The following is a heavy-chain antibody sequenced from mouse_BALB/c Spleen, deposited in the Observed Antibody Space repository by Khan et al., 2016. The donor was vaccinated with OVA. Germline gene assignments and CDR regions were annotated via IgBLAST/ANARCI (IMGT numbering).Heavy chain of an antibody. D-gene: IGHD1-1*01. CDR1: GYSITSDYA. V-gene: IGHV3-2*02. Sequence: EVQLQESGPGLVKPSQSLSLTCTVTGYSITSDYAWNWIRQLPGNKLEWMAYISYSGSTGYNPSLKSRVSITGDTSKNQFFIQLSSVTAEDTATYSSASRFYHGHWYFAVWGAGTPVTVSS. J-gene: IGHJ1*01. CDR3: ASRFYHGHWYFAV. CDR2: ISYSGST.